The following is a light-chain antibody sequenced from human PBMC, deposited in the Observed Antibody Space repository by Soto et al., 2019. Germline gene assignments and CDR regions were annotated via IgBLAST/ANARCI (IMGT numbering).Light chain of an antibody. CDR2: EVS. V-gene: IGLV2-14*01. J-gene: IGLJ1*01. CDR3: SSYTSSSTAYV. Sequence: QSALTQPASVSGSPGQSITISCTGTSNDVGSSNHVSWYQQYPGKVPKLMIYEVSVRPSGVSNRFSGSKSGNTASLTISGLQAEDEADDYCSSYTSSSTAYVFGTGTQLTVL. CDR1: SNDVGSSNH.